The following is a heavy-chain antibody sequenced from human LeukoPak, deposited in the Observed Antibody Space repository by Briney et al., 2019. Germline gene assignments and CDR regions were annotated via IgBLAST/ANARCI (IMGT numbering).Heavy chain of an antibody. CDR1: GYGFSSYW. CDR2: IWPTDSDT. V-gene: IGHV5-51*01. D-gene: IGHD2-15*01. CDR3: ARQLVVATTPYFDH. J-gene: IGHJ4*02. Sequence: GESLKISCKGSGYGFSSYWIGWVRQMPGKGLELMGVIWPTDSDTTYSPSFQGQVTISADKSISTAYLQWSSLKASDSAMYYCARQLVVATTPYFDHWGQGTLVTVSS.